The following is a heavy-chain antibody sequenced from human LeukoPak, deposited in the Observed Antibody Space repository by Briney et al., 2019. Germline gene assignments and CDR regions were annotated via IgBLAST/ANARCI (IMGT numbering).Heavy chain of an antibody. V-gene: IGHV1-2*02. CDR1: GYTFTGYY. D-gene: IGHD6-19*01. J-gene: IGHJ5*02. Sequence: ASVKVSCKASGYTFTGYYMHWVRQAPGQGLEWMGWINPNSGGTNYAQKFQGRVTMTRDTSISTAYLELSRLRSDDTAVYYCARGLDSSGWYWFRRNWFDPWGQGTLVTVSS. CDR2: INPNSGGT. CDR3: ARGLDSSGWYWFRRNWFDP.